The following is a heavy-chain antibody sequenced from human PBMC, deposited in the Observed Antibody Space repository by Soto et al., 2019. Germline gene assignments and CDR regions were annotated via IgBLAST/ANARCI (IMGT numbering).Heavy chain of an antibody. Sequence: GASVKVSCKASGGTFSSYAISWVRQAPGQGLEWMGGIIPIFGTANYAQKFQGRVTITADESTSTAYMELSSLRSEDTAVYYCARDRIVVITDYYYYYGMDVWGQGTTVTVSS. CDR1: GGTFSSYA. CDR3: ARDRIVVITDYYYYYGMDV. D-gene: IGHD3-22*01. J-gene: IGHJ6*02. V-gene: IGHV1-69*13. CDR2: IIPIFGTA.